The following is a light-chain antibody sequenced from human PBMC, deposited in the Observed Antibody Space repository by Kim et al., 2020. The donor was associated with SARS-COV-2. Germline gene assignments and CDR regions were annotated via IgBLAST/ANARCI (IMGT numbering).Light chain of an antibody. CDR1: QDISNY. V-gene: IGKV1-33*01. J-gene: IGKJ3*01. CDR3: QQWFT. Sequence: SSLSASVGDRVTITCQASQDISNYLNWYQQKPGKAPKLLIYDACNLETGVPSRFSGSGSGTDFTFTISSLQPEDIATYYCQQWFTFGPGTKVDIK. CDR2: DAC.